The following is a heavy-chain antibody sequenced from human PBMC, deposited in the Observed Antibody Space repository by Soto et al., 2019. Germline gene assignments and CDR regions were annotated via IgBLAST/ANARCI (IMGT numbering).Heavy chain of an antibody. J-gene: IGHJ5*02. CDR3: ARGQYCSSTSCYRRWFDP. D-gene: IGHD2-2*02. CDR2: IIPIFGTA. CDR1: GGTFSSYA. V-gene: IGHV1-69*06. Sequence: SVKVSCKASGGTFSSYAISWVRQAPGQGLEWMGGIIPIFGTANYAQKFQGRVTITADKSTSTAYMELSSLRSEDTAVYYCARGQYCSSTSCYRRWFDPWGQGTLVTVSS.